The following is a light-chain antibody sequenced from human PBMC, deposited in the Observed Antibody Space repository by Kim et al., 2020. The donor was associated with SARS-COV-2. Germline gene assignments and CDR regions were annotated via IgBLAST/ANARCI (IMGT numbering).Light chain of an antibody. V-gene: IGLV3-19*01. CDR2: GKN. CDR3: NSRDSNDKSWV. J-gene: IGLJ3*02. Sequence: LGQTVRITCQGDSLRSYYASWYQQKPGQAPVLVIYGKNNRPSGIPDRFSGSSSGNTASLTITGAQAEDEADYYCNSRDSNDKSWVFGGGTKLTVL. CDR1: SLRSYY.